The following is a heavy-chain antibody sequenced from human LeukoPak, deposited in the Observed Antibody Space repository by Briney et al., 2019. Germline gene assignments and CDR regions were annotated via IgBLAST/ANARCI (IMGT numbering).Heavy chain of an antibody. CDR2: ISNNGGTI. CDR3: ARDITYGHYYYFYYMHV. Sequence: GGSLRLSCAASGFTFRSYTMNWVRRAPGKGLEWVSYISNNGGTIYYADSVKGRFTVSRDNAKNSLYLKMNSLRAEDTAVYYCARDITYGHYYYFYYMHVWGKGTTVTVSS. CDR1: GFTFRSYT. J-gene: IGHJ6*03. V-gene: IGHV3-48*04. D-gene: IGHD1-14*01.